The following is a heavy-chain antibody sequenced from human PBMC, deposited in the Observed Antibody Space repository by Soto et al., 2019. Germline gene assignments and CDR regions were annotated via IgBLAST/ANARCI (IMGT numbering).Heavy chain of an antibody. CDR2: LFYSGST. CDR3: VHDDSVPYYLDV. Sequence: AESLSLTCAVSGGSLSSTNWCSCVRQPPGQALECLGELFYSGSTKYNPSLSSPVNISADQSYNVFSVWLVSVTAADTGMYACVHDDSVPYYLDVWGQGVLVTVSS. J-gene: IGHJ4*02. D-gene: IGHD4-4*01. CDR1: GGSLSSTNW. V-gene: IGHV4-4*01.